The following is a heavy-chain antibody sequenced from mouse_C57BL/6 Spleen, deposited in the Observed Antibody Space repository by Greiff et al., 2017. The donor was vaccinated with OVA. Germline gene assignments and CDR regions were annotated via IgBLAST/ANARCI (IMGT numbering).Heavy chain of an antibody. CDR2: INPKNGTT. D-gene: IGHD1-1*01. CDR1: GYSFTDYN. Sequence: EVKLMESGPELVKPGASVKISCKASGYSFTDYNMNWVKQSNGKSLEWIGVINPKNGTTSYNQKFKGKATLTVDQSSSTAYMQLNSLTSEDSAVYYCARRYDYYAMDYWGQGTSVTVSS. J-gene: IGHJ4*01. CDR3: ARRYDYYAMDY. V-gene: IGHV1-39*01.